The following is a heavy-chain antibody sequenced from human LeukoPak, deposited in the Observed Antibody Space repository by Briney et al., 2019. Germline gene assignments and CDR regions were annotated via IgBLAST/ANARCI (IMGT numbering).Heavy chain of an antibody. Sequence: GGSLRLSCAASGFTFSDYYMSWIRQAPGKGLEWVSTLSGSGATTEYANSVKGRFTISRDNSKNTLFLQMSSLRAEDTAVYYRAKDLTGSSSSWGRGTLVTVSS. CDR2: LSGSGATT. V-gene: IGHV3-23*01. D-gene: IGHD6-13*01. J-gene: IGHJ4*02. CDR1: GFTFSDYY. CDR3: AKDLTGSSSS.